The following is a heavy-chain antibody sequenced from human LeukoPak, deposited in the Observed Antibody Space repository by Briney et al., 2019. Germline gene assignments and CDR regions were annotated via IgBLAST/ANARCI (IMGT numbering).Heavy chain of an antibody. D-gene: IGHD2-8*01. CDR2: ISPYNRNT. CDR3: TRTVLDCKNGVCYDY. Sequence: ASVKVSCKASGYTFTNYGLSWVRQGPGQGLEWMGWISPYNRNTNYAQKLQGRVTVTTDTSTSTAYMELRSLRSDHTAVYYCTRTVLDCKNGVCYDYWGQGTLVTVSS. J-gene: IGHJ4*02. V-gene: IGHV1-18*01. CDR1: GYTFTNYG.